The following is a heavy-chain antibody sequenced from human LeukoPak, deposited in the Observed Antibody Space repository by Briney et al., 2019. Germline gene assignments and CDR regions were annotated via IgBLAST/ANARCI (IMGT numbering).Heavy chain of an antibody. J-gene: IGHJ4*02. V-gene: IGHV3-74*01. CDR1: GFTFSSHW. CDR2: VNSDGSST. CDR3: ARDPGVRWLVGFDY. Sequence: GGSLRLSCVASGFTFSSHWMHWVRRAPGKGLVWVSRVNSDGSSTRYADSAQGRFTISRDNAKNTLYLQMNSLRAGDTAVYYCARDPGVRWLVGFDYWGQGTLVTVSS. D-gene: IGHD6-19*01.